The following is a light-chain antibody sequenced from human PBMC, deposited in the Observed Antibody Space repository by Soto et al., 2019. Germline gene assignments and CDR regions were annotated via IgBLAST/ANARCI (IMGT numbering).Light chain of an antibody. CDR2: GAS. CDR3: GSDEWT. Sequence: ELVLTPSPATPSLSPGERATLSCRASQSIRSPFLAWYQQKPGQAPRLFIHGASSRATGIPDRFSGSGSGTDFTLTISRLELEDFAVYYCGSDEWTFGQGTKVE. CDR1: QSIRSPF. J-gene: IGKJ1*01. V-gene: IGKV3-20*01.